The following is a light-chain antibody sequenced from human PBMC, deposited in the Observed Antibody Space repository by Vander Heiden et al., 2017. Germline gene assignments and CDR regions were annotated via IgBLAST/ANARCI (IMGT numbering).Light chain of an antibody. Sequence: QSAPTQPASVSGSPGQSITISCTGTSSDVGRYNLVSWYQQHPGKAPKLMSYDGSKRPSGVSNRFSGSKSGNTASPTISGLQAEDEADYYCCSYAGSSTPHVVFGGGTKLTVL. J-gene: IGLJ2*01. CDR1: SSDVGRYNL. CDR2: DGS. CDR3: CSYAGSSTPHVV. V-gene: IGLV2-23*01.